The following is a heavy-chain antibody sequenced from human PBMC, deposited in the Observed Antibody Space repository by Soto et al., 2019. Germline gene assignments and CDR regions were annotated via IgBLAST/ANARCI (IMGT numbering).Heavy chain of an antibody. D-gene: IGHD2-2*01. V-gene: IGHV3-33*01. J-gene: IGHJ4*02. CDR3: ATTAPY. Sequence: GGSLRLSCAASGFTFSSYGMHWVRQAPGKGLEWVAVIWFDGSNKFYADSVKGRFTISRDNSKNTVSLQMNSLRDEDSAAYYCATTAPYGGKGTLVT. CDR2: IWFDGSNK. CDR1: GFTFSSYG.